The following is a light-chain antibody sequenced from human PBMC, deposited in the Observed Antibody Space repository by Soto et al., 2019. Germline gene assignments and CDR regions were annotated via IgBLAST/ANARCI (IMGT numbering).Light chain of an antibody. CDR3: QQYNSYTT. CDR1: QSISTW. J-gene: IGKJ2*01. CDR2: DDS. Sequence: DIQMTQSPSTLSASVGDRVTITCRASQSISTWLAWYQQKPGKAPKLLIYDDSSLQSGVPSRFSGHGSGTDFTLTISSLQPDDFATYYCQQYNSYTTFGQGTKLEIK. V-gene: IGKV1-5*01.